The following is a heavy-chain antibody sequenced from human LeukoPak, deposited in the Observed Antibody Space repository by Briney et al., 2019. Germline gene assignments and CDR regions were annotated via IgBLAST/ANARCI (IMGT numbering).Heavy chain of an antibody. CDR1: GGSFSGYY. CDR2: INHSGSI. D-gene: IGHD2-2*01. V-gene: IGHV4-34*01. Sequence: PSETLSLTCAVYGGSFSGYYWSWIRQPPGKGLEWIGEINHSGSINYNPSLKSRVTISVDTSKNQFSLKLSSVTAADTAVYYCARVARSLYCSSTSCYEAHRPRAAFDIWGQGTMVTVSS. CDR3: ARVARSLYCSSTSCYEAHRPRAAFDI. J-gene: IGHJ3*02.